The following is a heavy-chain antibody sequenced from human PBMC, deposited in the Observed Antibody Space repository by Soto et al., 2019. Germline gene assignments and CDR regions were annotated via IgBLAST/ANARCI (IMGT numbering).Heavy chain of an antibody. V-gene: IGHV4-39*01. Sequence: SETLSLTCTVSGGSISSTSYYWGWVRQPPGKGLEWIGGIFYSGCTYYNPSLKSRVTISVDTSKNQFSLKLSSVTAADTAVYYCARMGLDDTLTGYYFDHWGQGSLVTVSS. J-gene: IGHJ4*02. CDR3: ARMGLDDTLTGYYFDH. CDR1: GGSISSTSYY. CDR2: IFYSGCT. D-gene: IGHD3-9*01.